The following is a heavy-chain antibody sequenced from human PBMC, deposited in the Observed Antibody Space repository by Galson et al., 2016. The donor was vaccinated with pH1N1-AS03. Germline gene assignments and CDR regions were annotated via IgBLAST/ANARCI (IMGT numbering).Heavy chain of an antibody. CDR2: ISSSGSHI. CDR3: ARDLSGEGSPVGCAMAV. CDR1: GSTFSLKS. D-gene: IGHD1-26*01. J-gene: IGHJ6*02. Sequence: SLRLSCADSGSTFSLKSMNWVRQAPGKGLEWISSISSSGSHIYYADSVKGRFTISRDNAKNSLYLQMNSLRDEDTAVYYCARDLSGEGSPVGCAMAVWGPGTTVTVSS. V-gene: IGHV3-21*01.